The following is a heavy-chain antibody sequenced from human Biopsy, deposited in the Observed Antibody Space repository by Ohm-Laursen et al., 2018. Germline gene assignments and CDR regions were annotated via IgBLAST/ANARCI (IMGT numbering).Heavy chain of an antibody. CDR2: VYYTGST. CDR3: ARDRGYYSDRTVPGYFDL. J-gene: IGHJ2*01. Sequence: GTLSLTCSVSGDSISSYYWSWIRQPPGKGLQWIGYVYYTGSTDYNPSLQSRVTISVDTSKNHFSLRLRSVTPADTAIYYCARDRGYYSDRTVPGYFDLWGRGALVTVSS. CDR1: GDSISSYY. D-gene: IGHD3-22*01. V-gene: IGHV4-59*01.